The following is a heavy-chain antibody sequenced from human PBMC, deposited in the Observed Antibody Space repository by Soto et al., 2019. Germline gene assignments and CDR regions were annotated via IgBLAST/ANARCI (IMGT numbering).Heavy chain of an antibody. CDR1: GDSVSSNSAA. J-gene: IGHJ6*02. CDR2: TYYRSKWYN. V-gene: IGHV6-1*01. CDR3: ARGTEDYDFWSGSYYYYGMDV. Sequence: SQTLSLTCAISGDSVSSNSAAWNWIRQSPSRGLEWLGRTYYRSKWYNDYAVSMKSRITINPDTSKNQFSLQLNSVTPEDTAVYYCARGTEDYDFWSGSYYYYGMDVWGQGTTVTVSS. D-gene: IGHD3-3*01.